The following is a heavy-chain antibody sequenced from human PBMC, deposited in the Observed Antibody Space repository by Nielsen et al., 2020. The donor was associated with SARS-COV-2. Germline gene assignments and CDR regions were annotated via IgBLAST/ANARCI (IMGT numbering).Heavy chain of an antibody. CDR3: ARGPSIPFTIFGVVPPGFYYYYGMDV. CDR2: INHSGST. CDR1: GGSFSGYY. J-gene: IGHJ6*02. V-gene: IGHV4-34*01. Sequence: GSLRLSCAVYGGSFSGYYWSWIRQPPGKGLEWIGEINHSGSTNYNPSLKSRVTISVDTSKNQFSLQLNSVTPEDTAVYYCARGPSIPFTIFGVVPPGFYYYYGMDVWGQGTTVTVSS. D-gene: IGHD3-3*01.